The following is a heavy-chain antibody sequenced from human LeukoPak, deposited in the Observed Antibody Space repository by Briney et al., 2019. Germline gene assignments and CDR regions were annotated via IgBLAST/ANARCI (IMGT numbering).Heavy chain of an antibody. J-gene: IGHJ4*02. V-gene: IGHV3-30*18. CDR1: GFTFSSYG. CDR2: ISYDGSNK. Sequence: GGSLRLSCAASGFTFSSYGMHWVRQAPGKGLEWVAVISYDGSNKYYADSVKGRFTISRDNSKNTLYLQMNSLRAEDTAVYYCAKGRYSSSFPIFCYWGQGTLVTVSS. CDR3: AKGRYSSSFPIFCY. D-gene: IGHD6-13*01.